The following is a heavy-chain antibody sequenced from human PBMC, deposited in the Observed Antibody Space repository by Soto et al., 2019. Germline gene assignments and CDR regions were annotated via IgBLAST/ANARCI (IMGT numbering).Heavy chain of an antibody. V-gene: IGHV4-59*08. CDR2: IYYSGST. Sequence: SATLSLTCTVSGGSISSYYWSWIRQPPGKGLEWIGYIYYSGSTNYNPSLKSRVTISVDTSKNQFSLKLSSVTAADTAVYYCARQVGYSSGWYYYYYMDVWGKGTTVTVSS. CDR3: ARQVGYSSGWYYYYYMDV. D-gene: IGHD6-19*01. CDR1: GGSISSYY. J-gene: IGHJ6*03.